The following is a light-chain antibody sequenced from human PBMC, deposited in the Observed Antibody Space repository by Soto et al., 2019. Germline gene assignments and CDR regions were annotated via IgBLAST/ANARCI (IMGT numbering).Light chain of an antibody. V-gene: IGKV1-39*01. J-gene: IGKJ2*01. Sequence: DIQMTQSPSSLSASVGDRVTITCRASQSISSYLNWYQQKPGKAPSLLIYSASSLQSGVPSRFSGSGSGTDFTLTISSLQPADFATFYCQQSYGSPYTFGQGTKLEIK. CDR3: QQSYGSPYT. CDR2: SAS. CDR1: QSISSY.